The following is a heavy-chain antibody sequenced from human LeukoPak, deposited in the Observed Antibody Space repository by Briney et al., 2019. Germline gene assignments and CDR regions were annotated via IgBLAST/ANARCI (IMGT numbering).Heavy chain of an antibody. Sequence: ASVMLSCKASGYTFTSYGISWVRQAPGQGLEWMGWISAYNGNTNYAQKLQGRVTMTTDTSTSTAYMELRSLRSDDTAVYYCAGGGYSYGSSQYYFDYWGQGTLVTVSS. CDR3: AGGGYSYGSSQYYFDY. V-gene: IGHV1-18*01. CDR1: GYTFTSYG. J-gene: IGHJ4*02. CDR2: ISAYNGNT. D-gene: IGHD5-18*01.